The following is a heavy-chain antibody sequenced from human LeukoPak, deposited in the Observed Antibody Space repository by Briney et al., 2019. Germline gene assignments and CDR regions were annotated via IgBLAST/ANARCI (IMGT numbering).Heavy chain of an antibody. CDR2: IRSKAYGGTT. V-gene: IGHV3-49*04. D-gene: IGHD1-26*01. CDR1: GFTFSSYS. J-gene: IGHJ4*02. CDR3: TRDRRGHGLLFDY. Sequence: GGSLRLSCAASGFTFSSYSMNWVRQAPGKGLEWVGFIRSKAYGGTTEYAASVKGRFTISRDDSKSIAYLQMNSLKTEDTAVYYCTRDRRGHGLLFDYWGQGTLVTVSS.